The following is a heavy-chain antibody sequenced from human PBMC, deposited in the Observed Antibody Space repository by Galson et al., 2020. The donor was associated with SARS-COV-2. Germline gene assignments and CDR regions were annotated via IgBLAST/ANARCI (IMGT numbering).Heavy chain of an antibody. Sequence: SVKVSCKASGGTFSSYAISWVRQAPGQGLEWMGGIIPILGIANYALKFQGRVTITADKSTSTAYMELSSLRSEDTAVYYCAAGGEELLGFGESWGQGTLVTVSS. D-gene: IGHD3-10*01. V-gene: IGHV1-69*10. J-gene: IGHJ4*02. CDR3: AAGGEELLGFGES. CDR2: IIPILGIA. CDR1: GGTFSSYA.